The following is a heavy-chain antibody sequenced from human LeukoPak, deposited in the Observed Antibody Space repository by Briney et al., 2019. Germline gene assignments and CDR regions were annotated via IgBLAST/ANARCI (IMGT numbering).Heavy chain of an antibody. CDR2: IYYSGST. CDR3: TTTNYYDSSGHYHFDY. V-gene: IGHV4-38-2*02. D-gene: IGHD3-22*01. CDR1: GYSISSGYY. J-gene: IGHJ4*02. Sequence: SETLSLTCTVSGYSISSGYYWGWIRQPPGKGLEWIGYIYYSGSTNYNPSLKSRVTISVDSSKNQFSLKLSSVTAADTAVYYCTTTNYYDSSGHYHFDYWGQGTLVTVSS.